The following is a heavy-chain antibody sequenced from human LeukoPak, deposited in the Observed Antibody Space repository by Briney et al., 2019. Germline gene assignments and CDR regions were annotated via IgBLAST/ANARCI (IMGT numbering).Heavy chain of an antibody. V-gene: IGHV1-3*01. D-gene: IGHD2-15*01. J-gene: IGHJ6*02. Sequence: ASVKVSCKGSGYTFTNYAVHWVRQAPGQRLEWLGWINPGNGDTKYSQNFQGRVTVTSDTSAATAYVELNSLTSEDTAVYYCAREGWHCRVNCYSVYYYALDVWGQGTTVTVSS. CDR2: INPGNGDT. CDR1: GYTFTNYA. CDR3: AREGWHCRVNCYSVYYYALDV.